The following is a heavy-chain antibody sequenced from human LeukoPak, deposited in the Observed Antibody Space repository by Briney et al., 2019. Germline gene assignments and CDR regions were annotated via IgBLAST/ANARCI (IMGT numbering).Heavy chain of an antibody. CDR2: INPNSGGT. CDR3: ARVTMVRGVMGQLDY. Sequence: GASVKVSCKASGYTFTSYGISWVRQAPGQGLEWMGWINPNSGGTNYAQKFQGRVTMTRDTSISTAYMELSRLRSDDTAVYYCARVTMVRGVMGQLDYWGQGTLVTVSS. D-gene: IGHD3-10*01. J-gene: IGHJ4*02. V-gene: IGHV1-2*02. CDR1: GYTFTSYG.